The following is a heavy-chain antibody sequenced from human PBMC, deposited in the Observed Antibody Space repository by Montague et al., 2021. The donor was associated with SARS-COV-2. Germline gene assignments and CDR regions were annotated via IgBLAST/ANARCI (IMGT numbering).Heavy chain of an antibody. CDR1: GGSISSTSYY. Sequence: SETLSLTCTVSGGSISSTSYYWGRNRQPPGKGLEWIGSIYYSGTTYYNPSLKGRVTMSIYTSKNQFSLKLRCVTAAETAVFSCATIAETGTEGGIDYWGQGALVTVSS. D-gene: IGHD6-19*01. V-gene: IGHV4-39*01. CDR2: IYYSGTT. J-gene: IGHJ4*02. CDR3: ATIAETGTEGGIDY.